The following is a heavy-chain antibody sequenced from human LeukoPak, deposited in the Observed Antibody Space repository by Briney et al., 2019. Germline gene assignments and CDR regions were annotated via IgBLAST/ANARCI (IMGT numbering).Heavy chain of an antibody. CDR2: FYTSGST. CDR3: ASSLPYRRAPTH. D-gene: IGHD2-2*02. J-gene: IGHJ4*02. Sequence: SQTLSLTCTVSGGSISSGTYYWSWIRQPAGKGLEWIGRFYTSGSTNYNPSLKSRVTISVDTSKNQFSLKLSSVTAADTAVYYCASSLPYRRAPTHWGQGTLVTVSS. CDR1: GGSISSGTYY. V-gene: IGHV4-61*02.